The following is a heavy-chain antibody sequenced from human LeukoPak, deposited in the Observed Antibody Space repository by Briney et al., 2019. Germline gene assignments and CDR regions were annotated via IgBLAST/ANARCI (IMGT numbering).Heavy chain of an antibody. CDR2: IYSSGST. CDR3: ARGSGTSTHTFYYYMDV. Sequence: SETLSLTCTVSGGSISSYYWSWIRQPAGKGLEWIGRIYSSGSTNYNPSLKSRVTMSVDTSNNQFSLKLSSVTAADTAVYYCARGSGTSTHTFYYYMDVWGKGTTVTVSS. J-gene: IGHJ6*03. V-gene: IGHV4-4*07. CDR1: GGSISSYY. D-gene: IGHD3-16*01.